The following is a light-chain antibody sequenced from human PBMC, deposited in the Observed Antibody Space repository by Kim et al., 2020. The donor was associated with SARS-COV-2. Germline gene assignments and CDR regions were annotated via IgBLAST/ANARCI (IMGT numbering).Light chain of an antibody. J-gene: IGLJ3*02. CDR1: NIGSKS. Sequence: PGKTAKITCGGNNIGSKSVHWYQQKPGQAPVLVIYYDSDRPSGIPERFSGSNSGNTATLTISRVEAGDEADYYCQVWDSSSDHRVFGGGTQLTVL. CDR3: QVWDSSSDHRV. CDR2: YDS. V-gene: IGLV3-21*04.